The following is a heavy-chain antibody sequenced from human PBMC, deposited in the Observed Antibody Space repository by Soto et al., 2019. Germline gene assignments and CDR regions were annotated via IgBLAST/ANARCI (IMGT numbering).Heavy chain of an antibody. CDR3: ARGGERGGLGGYGMDV. V-gene: IGHV4-34*01. CDR1: GGSFSGYY. J-gene: IGHJ6*02. CDR2: INHSGST. Sequence: SETLSLTCAVYGGSFSGYYWSWIRQPPGKGLEWIGEINHSGSTNYNPSLKSRVTISVDTSKNRFSLKLSSVTAADTAVYYCARGGERGGLGGYGMDVWGQGTTVTVSS. D-gene: IGHD2-15*01.